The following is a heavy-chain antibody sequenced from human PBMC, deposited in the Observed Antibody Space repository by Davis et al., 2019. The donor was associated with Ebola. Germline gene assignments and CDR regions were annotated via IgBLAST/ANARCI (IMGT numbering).Heavy chain of an antibody. CDR2: IGTAGDT. CDR1: GFTFSSYD. Sequence: GESLKISCAASGFTFSSYDMHWVRQATGKGLEWVSAIGTAGDTYYPGSVKGRFTISRDNAKNSLYLQMNSLRAEDTAVYYCAREDSGYDSSGYYYFLADYWGQGTLVTVSS. J-gene: IGHJ4*02. CDR3: AREDSGYDSSGYYYFLADY. D-gene: IGHD3-22*01. V-gene: IGHV3-13*01.